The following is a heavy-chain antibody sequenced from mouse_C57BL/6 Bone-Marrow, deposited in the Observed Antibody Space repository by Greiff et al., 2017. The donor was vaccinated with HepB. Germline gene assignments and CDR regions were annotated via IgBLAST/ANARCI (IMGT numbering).Heavy chain of an antibody. J-gene: IGHJ2*01. CDR1: GYTFTDYE. CDR2: IDPETGGT. Sequence: QVQLQQSGAELVRPGASVTLSCKASGYTFTDYEMHWVKQTPVHGLEWIGAIDPETGGTAYNQKFKGKAILTADTSSNTAYLQLSSLTSEDTAIYYCACYGNYPSYFDYWGQGTTLTVSS. V-gene: IGHV1-15*01. CDR3: ACYGNYPSYFDY. D-gene: IGHD2-1*01.